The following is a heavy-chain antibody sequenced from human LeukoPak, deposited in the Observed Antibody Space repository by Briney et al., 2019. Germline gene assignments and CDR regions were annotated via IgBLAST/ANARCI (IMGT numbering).Heavy chain of an antibody. CDR2: IYYSGST. J-gene: IGHJ4*02. CDR3: ARVVRLLFDY. D-gene: IGHD4-17*01. CDR1: GGSISSSSYY. Sequence: PSETLSLTCTVSGGSISSSSYYWGWIRQPPGKGLEWIGSIYYSGSTYYNPSLKSRVTISVDTSKNQFSLKLSSVTAADTAVYYCARVVRLLFDYWGQGTLVTVSS. V-gene: IGHV4-39*07.